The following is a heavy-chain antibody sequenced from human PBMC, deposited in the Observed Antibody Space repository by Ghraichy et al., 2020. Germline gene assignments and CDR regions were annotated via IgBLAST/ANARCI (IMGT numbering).Heavy chain of an antibody. J-gene: IGHJ5*02. Sequence: ASVKVSCKASGYTFTSYGISWVRQAPGQGLEWMGWISAYNGNTNYAQKLQGRVTMTTDTSTSTAYMELRSLRSDDTAVYYCARDLSCPLCGWFDPWGQGTLVTVSS. CDR3: ARDLSCPLCGWFDP. CDR1: GYTFTSYG. D-gene: IGHD2-15*01. CDR2: ISAYNGNT. V-gene: IGHV1-18*01.